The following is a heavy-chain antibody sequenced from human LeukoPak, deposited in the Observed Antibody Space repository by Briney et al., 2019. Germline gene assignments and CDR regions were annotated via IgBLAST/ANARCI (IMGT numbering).Heavy chain of an antibody. J-gene: IGHJ4*02. Sequence: GASVKVSCKASGYTFTGYYMHWVRQAPGQGLEWMGWINPNSGGTNYAQKFQGRVTMTRDTSISTAYMELNRLRSDDTAVYYCARGGYVGGTHNDYWGQGTLVTVSS. CDR3: ARGGYVGGTHNDY. V-gene: IGHV1-2*02. CDR1: GYTFTGYY. D-gene: IGHD1-1*01. CDR2: INPNSGGT.